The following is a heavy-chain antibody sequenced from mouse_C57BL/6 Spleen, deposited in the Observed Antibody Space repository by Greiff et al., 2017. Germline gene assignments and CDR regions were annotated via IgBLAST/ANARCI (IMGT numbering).Heavy chain of an antibody. CDR1: GYTFTSYW. V-gene: IGHV1-52*01. D-gene: IGHD1-1*01. J-gene: IGHJ2*01. CDR2: IDPSDSET. CDR3: ARSHYYGSLYFDY. Sequence: QVHVKQPGAELVRPGSSVKLSCKASGYTFTSYWMHWVKQRPIQGLEWIGNIDPSDSETHYNQKFKDKATLTVDKSSSTAYMQLSSLTSEDSAVYYCARSHYYGSLYFDYWGQGTTLTVSS.